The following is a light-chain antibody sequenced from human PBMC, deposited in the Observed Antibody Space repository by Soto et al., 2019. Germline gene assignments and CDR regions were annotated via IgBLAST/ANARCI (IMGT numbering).Light chain of an antibody. Sequence: QSALTQPASVSGSPGQSITISCTGTSSDVGGYNYVSWYQQHPGKAPKLMIYEVSNRPSGVSNRFSGSNSGNTASLTISGLRAEDVADYYCSSYTSSSTRVFGGGTQLTVL. V-gene: IGLV2-14*01. CDR1: SSDVGGYNY. J-gene: IGLJ3*02. CDR2: EVS. CDR3: SSYTSSSTRV.